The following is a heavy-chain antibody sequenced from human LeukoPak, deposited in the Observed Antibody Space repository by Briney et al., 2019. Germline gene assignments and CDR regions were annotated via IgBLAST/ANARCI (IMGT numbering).Heavy chain of an antibody. D-gene: IGHD6-13*01. Sequence: GGSLRLSCAASGFTVSSNYMSWVRQAPGKGLEWVSVIYSGGSTYYADSVKGRFTISRNNSKNTLYLQMNSLRAEDAAVDYCATLGYIAAAFDYWGQGTLVTVSS. CDR3: ATLGYIAAAFDY. CDR2: IYSGGST. CDR1: GFTVSSNY. V-gene: IGHV3-53*01. J-gene: IGHJ4*02.